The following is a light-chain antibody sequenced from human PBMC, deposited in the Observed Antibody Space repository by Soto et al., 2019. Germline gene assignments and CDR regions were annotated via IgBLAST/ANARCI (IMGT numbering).Light chain of an antibody. V-gene: IGLV1-40*01. Sequence: QSVLAQPPSVSGAPGQRVTIFCTRRSSNIGAGYDVHWYQQVPGTAPRLLIYGNSNRPSGVPDRFSGSKSGTSASLAITGLQAEDEADYYCQSYDNSLKIVVGGGTKVTVL. J-gene: IGLJ3*02. CDR2: GNS. CDR3: QSYDNSLKIV. CDR1: SSNIGAGYD.